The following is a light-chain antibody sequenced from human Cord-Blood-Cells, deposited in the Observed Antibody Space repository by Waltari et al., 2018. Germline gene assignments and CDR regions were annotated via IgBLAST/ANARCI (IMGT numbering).Light chain of an antibody. CDR1: QSVSSSY. CDR3: QQYGSSIT. V-gene: IGKV3-20*01. CDR2: GAS. J-gene: IGKJ5*01. Sequence: EIVLTQSPGPLSLSPGERATLSCRASQSVSSSYLAWYQQKPGQAPRLLIYGASSRATGIPDRFRGSGSGTDFTLTISRLEPEDFAVYYGQQYGSSITFGQGTRLEIK.